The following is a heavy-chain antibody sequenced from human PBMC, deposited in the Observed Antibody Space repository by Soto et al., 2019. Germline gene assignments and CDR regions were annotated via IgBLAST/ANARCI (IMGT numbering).Heavy chain of an antibody. Sequence: VGSLRLSCAASGFTFSGSAMHRVRQASGKGLEWVGRIRSKANSYATAYAASVKGRFTISRDDSKNTAYLQMNSLKTEDTAVYYCTRPRGVTTSVWFDPWGQGTLVTVSS. V-gene: IGHV3-73*01. J-gene: IGHJ5*02. CDR1: GFTFSGSA. D-gene: IGHD4-4*01. CDR3: TRPRGVTTSVWFDP. CDR2: IRSKANSYAT.